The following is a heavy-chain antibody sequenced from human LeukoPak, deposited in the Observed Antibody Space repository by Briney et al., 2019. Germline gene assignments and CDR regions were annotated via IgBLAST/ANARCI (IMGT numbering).Heavy chain of an antibody. CDR1: GGTFSSYA. D-gene: IGHD6-13*01. V-gene: IGHV1-69*13. Sequence: SVKVSCKASGGTFSSYAISWVRQAPGQGLEWVGGIIPIFGTANYAQKFQGRVTITADESTSTAYMELSSLRSEDTAVYYCARAQQLVPHYYGMDVWGQGTTVTVSS. CDR2: IIPIFGTA. CDR3: ARAQQLVPHYYGMDV. J-gene: IGHJ6*02.